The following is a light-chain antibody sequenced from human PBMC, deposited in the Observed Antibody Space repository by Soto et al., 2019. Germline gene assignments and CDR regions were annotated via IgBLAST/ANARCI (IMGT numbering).Light chain of an antibody. V-gene: IGKV1-17*03. J-gene: IGKJ2*01. Sequence: DIQMTQSPSAMSASVGDTVTITCRASQGISNYLAWFQQKPGKAPKRLIYATSSLQSGVPSRFSGSGSGTEFTLTISSLQPEDFATYVCLKHISYQYTFGQGTKLEIK. CDR3: LKHISYQYT. CDR2: ATS. CDR1: QGISNY.